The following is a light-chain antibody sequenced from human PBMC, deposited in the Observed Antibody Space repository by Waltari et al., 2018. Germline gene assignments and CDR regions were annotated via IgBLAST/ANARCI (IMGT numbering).Light chain of an antibody. J-gene: IGKJ2*01. V-gene: IGKV3-15*01. CDR2: GAS. CDR3: QQYDNWPPIT. Sequence: EIVMTQSPSTLSVSPVERATLSCSASQRIRSNLAWYRQKPGQAPRLLIYGASFRATGIPARFSGSGSGTEFTLTISSLQSEDFAIYYCQQYDNWPPITFGQGTKLEMK. CDR1: QRIRSN.